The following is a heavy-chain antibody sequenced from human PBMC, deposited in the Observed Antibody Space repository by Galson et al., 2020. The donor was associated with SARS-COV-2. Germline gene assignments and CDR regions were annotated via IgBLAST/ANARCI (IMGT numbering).Heavy chain of an antibody. V-gene: IGHV4-59*08. J-gene: IGHJ2*01. D-gene: IGHD6-25*01. CDR2: IYYSRTT. CDR3: ARLAATGYFDL. Sequence: ETSETLSLTCTVSDASISSSYWSWIRQPPGKGLEWIGYIYYSRTTNYNPSLKSRVTMSVDTSKNQFSLNLGSVTAADTAVYYCARLAATGYFDLWGRGTLVTVSS. CDR1: DASISSSY.